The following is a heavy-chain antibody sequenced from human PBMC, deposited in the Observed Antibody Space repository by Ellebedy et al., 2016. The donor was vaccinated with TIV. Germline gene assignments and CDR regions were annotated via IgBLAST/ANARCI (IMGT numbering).Heavy chain of an antibody. D-gene: IGHD4-11*01. Sequence: GESLKISCAASEFTFSNFAMNWVRQAPGKGLEWVSVINNSGGNSNHADSVKGRFTISRDNSKNTLYLQMNSLRAEDTAVYYCATDYGRSNYYYFDYWGRGTLVTVSS. CDR1: EFTFSNFA. CDR2: INNSGGNS. V-gene: IGHV3-23*01. J-gene: IGHJ4*02. CDR3: ATDYGRSNYYYFDY.